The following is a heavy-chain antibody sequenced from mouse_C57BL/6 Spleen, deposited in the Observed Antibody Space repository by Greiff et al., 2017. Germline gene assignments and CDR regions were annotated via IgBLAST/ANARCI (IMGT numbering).Heavy chain of an antibody. CDR1: GYTFTRYW. CDR2: INPSSGYT. CDR3: ARSEGSYYSNYERGYYFDY. V-gene: IGHV1-7*01. Sequence: QVQLQQSGAELAKPGASVKLSCKASGYTFTRYWMHWVKQRPGQGLEWIGYINPSSGYTKYNQKFKDKATLTADKSSSTAYMQLSSLTYEDSAGYDCARSEGSYYSNYERGYYFDYWGQGTTLTVSS. J-gene: IGHJ2*01. D-gene: IGHD2-5*01.